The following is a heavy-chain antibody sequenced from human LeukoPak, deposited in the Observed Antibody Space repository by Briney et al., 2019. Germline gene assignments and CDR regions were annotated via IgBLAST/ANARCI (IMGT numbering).Heavy chain of an antibody. Sequence: GASVKVSCTASGYTFTSYDINWVRQAPGQGLEWMGWMNPNSGNTGYAQKFQGRVTMTRNTSISTAYMELSSLRSEDTAVYYCARGRAFSGMDVWGQGTTVTVSS. J-gene: IGHJ6*02. CDR2: MNPNSGNT. D-gene: IGHD3-3*01. CDR1: GYTFTSYD. CDR3: ARGRAFSGMDV. V-gene: IGHV1-8*01.